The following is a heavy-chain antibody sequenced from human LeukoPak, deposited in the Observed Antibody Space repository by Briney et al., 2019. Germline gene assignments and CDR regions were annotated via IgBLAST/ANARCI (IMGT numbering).Heavy chain of an antibody. D-gene: IGHD1-1*01. J-gene: IGHJ4*02. CDR3: ARDWDSRNDYFDP. CDR2: TCDQNDEK. Sequence: ASVNDSCKASGYTFTSYGISWVRQAPGQGLDWMGWTCDQNDEKNYAETFKGRLTMITDISTSTAYMELTSLKSDDTAVYYWARDWDSRNDYFDPWGQGTLVIVSS. CDR1: GYTFTSYG. V-gene: IGHV1-18*01.